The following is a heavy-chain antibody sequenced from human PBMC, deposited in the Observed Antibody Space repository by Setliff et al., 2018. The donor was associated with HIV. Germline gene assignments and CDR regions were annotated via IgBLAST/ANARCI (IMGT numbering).Heavy chain of an antibody. J-gene: IGHJ6*03. CDR1: GGPIIGYY. CDR3: ARDRGSSYYYYYYMDV. D-gene: IGHD6-6*01. Sequence: ETLSLTCSVSGGPIIGYYWSWIRQPPGKRLEWIGYTYYSGSTNYNPSLKSRVTISVDTSKNQFSLKLSSVTAADTAVYYCARDRGSSYYYYYYMDVWGKGTTVTVSS. CDR2: TYYSGST. V-gene: IGHV4-59*01.